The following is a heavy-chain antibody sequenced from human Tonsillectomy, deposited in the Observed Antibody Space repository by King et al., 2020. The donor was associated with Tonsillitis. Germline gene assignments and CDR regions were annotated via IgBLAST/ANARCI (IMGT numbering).Heavy chain of an antibody. V-gene: IGHV1-18*01. CDR2: ISAYNANT. J-gene: IGHJ4*02. CDR1: GYTFTSYG. CDR3: ARDRVYDSSGYYDY. D-gene: IGHD3-22*01. Sequence: VQLVESGAEVKKPGASVKVPCKASGYTFTSYGISWVRQAPGQGLEWMGRISAYNANTNYAQKLQGRVTMTTDTSTSTAYMELRSLRSDDTAVYYCARDRVYDSSGYYDYWGQGTLVTVSS.